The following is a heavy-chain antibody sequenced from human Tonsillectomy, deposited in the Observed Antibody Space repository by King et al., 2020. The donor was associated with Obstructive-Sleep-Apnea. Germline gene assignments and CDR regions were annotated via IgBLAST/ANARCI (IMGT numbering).Heavy chain of an antibody. CDR1: GGSFSGYY. V-gene: IGHV4-34*01. Sequence: QVQLQQWGAGLLKPSETLSLTCAVYGGSFSGYYWSWIRQPPGKGLEWMGEINHSGNTNYNPSLNSRVPISIDTSNSQFSLKVSPVTAADTAVFYCARGQGTMVRRAAKRLGMDVWGQGTTVTVSS. CDR2: INHSGNT. D-gene: IGHD3-10*01. J-gene: IGHJ6*02. CDR3: ARGQGTMVRRAAKRLGMDV.